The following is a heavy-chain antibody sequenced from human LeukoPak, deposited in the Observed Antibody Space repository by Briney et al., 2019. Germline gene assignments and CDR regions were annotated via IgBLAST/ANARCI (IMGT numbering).Heavy chain of an antibody. CDR3: ARDLAAVPQKGAFDI. CDR1: GFTFDDYA. D-gene: IGHD6-13*01. Sequence: PGGSLRLSCAASGFTFDDYAMHWVRQAPGKGLEWVSGISWNSGSIGYADSVKGRFTISRDNAKNSLYLQMNSLRAEDTAVYYCARDLAAVPQKGAFDIWGQGTMVTVSS. V-gene: IGHV3-9*01. CDR2: ISWNSGSI. J-gene: IGHJ3*02.